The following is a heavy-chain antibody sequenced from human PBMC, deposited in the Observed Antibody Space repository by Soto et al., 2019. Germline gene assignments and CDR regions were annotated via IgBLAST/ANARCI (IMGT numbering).Heavy chain of an antibody. CDR2: IFNSENT. CDR3: ARDSSSWNFWV. J-gene: IGHJ4*02. V-gene: IGHV4-61*08. Sequence: QVQLQESGPGLVEPSETLSLTCTVSGGSVSSGGYYWSWIRQPPGKGLEWIGYIFNSENTKYNPSPKSRVTISVDTSKNQDSLSLSSVIAADTAIYYCARDSSSWNFWVWGQGTLVTVSS. D-gene: IGHD1-7*01. CDR1: GGSVSSGGYY.